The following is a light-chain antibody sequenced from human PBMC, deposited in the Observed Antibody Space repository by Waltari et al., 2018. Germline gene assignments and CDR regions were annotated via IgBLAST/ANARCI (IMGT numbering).Light chain of an antibody. CDR1: QDISNY. CDR2: DAS. Sequence: DIQMTQSPSSLSASVGDRVTITCQASQDISNYLNWYQQKLGQAPKLLIYDASSLETGVPSRFSGSGSGTHFTFTISSLQPEDIETYYCQQFDNLPITFGQGTRLEIK. CDR3: QQFDNLPIT. V-gene: IGKV1-33*01. J-gene: IGKJ5*01.